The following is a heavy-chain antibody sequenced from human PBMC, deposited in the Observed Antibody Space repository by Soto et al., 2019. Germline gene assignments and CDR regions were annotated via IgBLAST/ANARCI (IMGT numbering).Heavy chain of an antibody. V-gene: IGHV3-33*01. CDR2: IWYDGSNK. CDR3: ARDRKIRYFDWLLGSWFDP. Sequence: GGSLRLSCAASGFPFSSYGMHWVRQAPGKGLEWVAVIWYDGSNKYYADSVKGRFTISRDNSKNTLYLQMNSLRAEDTAVYYCARDRKIRYFDWLLGSWFDPWGQGTLVTVSS. D-gene: IGHD3-9*01. CDR1: GFPFSSYG. J-gene: IGHJ5*02.